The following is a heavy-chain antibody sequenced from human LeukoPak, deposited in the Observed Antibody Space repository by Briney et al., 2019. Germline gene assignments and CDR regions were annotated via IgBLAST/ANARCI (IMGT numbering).Heavy chain of an antibody. V-gene: IGHV1-8*03. CDR1: GYTFTSYD. CDR2: MNPNSGNT. Sequence: GASVKVSCKASGYTFTSYDINWVRQATGQGLEWMGWMNPNSGNTGYAQKFQGRVTITRNTSISTAYMELSSLRSEDTAVYYCARKRSSSCYRYWFDPWGQGTLVTVSS. CDR3: ARKRSSSCYRYWFDP. D-gene: IGHD6-13*01. J-gene: IGHJ5*02.